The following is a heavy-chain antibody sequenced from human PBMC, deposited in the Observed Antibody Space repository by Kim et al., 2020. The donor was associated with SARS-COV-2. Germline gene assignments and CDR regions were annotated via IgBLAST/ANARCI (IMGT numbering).Heavy chain of an antibody. Sequence: PALKGRVNISVDTAKNQFSLKLSSVTAADTAVYYCARRRGAAGTMWWCDPWGQGTLVTVSS. D-gene: IGHD6-13*01. J-gene: IGHJ5*02. CDR3: ARRRGAAGTMWWCDP. V-gene: IGHV4-34*01.